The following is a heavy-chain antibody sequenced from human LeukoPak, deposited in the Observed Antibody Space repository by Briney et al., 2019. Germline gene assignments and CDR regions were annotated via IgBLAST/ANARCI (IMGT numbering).Heavy chain of an antibody. D-gene: IGHD6-19*01. CDR1: GFTFSSYA. CDR3: ARVGVAGTGY. J-gene: IGHJ4*02. Sequence: GGSLRLSCAASGFTFSSYAMHWVCQAPGKGLEWVAVISYDGSNKYYADSVKGRFTISRDNSKNTLYLQMNSLRAEDTAVYYCARVGVAGTGYWGQGTLVTVSS. V-gene: IGHV3-30-3*01. CDR2: ISYDGSNK.